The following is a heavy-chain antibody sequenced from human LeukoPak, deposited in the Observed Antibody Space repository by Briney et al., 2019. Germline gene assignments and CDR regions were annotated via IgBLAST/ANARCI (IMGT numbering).Heavy chain of an antibody. V-gene: IGHV3-23*01. Sequence: GGSLRLSCAASGFTFSSYAMSWVRQAPGKGLEWVSAISGSGGSTYYADSVKGRFTISRDNSENTLYLQMNSLRAEDTAVYYCAKDRTYYDILTGYETTTDYFDYWGQGTLVTVSS. J-gene: IGHJ4*02. CDR1: GFTFSSYA. D-gene: IGHD3-9*01. CDR3: AKDRTYYDILTGYETTTDYFDY. CDR2: ISGSGGST.